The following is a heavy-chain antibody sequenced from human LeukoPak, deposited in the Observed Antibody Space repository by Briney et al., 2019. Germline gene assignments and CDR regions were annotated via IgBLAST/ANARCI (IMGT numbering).Heavy chain of an antibody. J-gene: IGHJ6*03. D-gene: IGHD3/OR15-3a*01. V-gene: IGHV1-18*01. Sequence: ASVKVSCKASGYTFTSYGISWVRQALGQGLEWMGWISAYNGNANYAQKLQGRVTMTTDTSTSTAYMELRSLRSDDTAVYYCAMFFHYYYYMDVWGKGTTVTVSS. CDR1: GYTFTSYG. CDR2: ISAYNGNA. CDR3: AMFFHYYYYMDV.